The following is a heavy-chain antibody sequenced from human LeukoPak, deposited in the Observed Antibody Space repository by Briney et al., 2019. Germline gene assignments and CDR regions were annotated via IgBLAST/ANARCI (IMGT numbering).Heavy chain of an antibody. Sequence: SVKVSCKASGGTFSSYAISWVRQAPGQGLEWMGRIIPIFGTANYAQKFQGRVTITTGESTSTAYMELSSLRSEDTAVYYCAIESGSYFGLRYFDYWGQGTLVTLSS. V-gene: IGHV1-69*05. CDR1: GGTFSSYA. D-gene: IGHD1-26*01. J-gene: IGHJ4*02. CDR2: IIPIFGTA. CDR3: AIESGSYFGLRYFDY.